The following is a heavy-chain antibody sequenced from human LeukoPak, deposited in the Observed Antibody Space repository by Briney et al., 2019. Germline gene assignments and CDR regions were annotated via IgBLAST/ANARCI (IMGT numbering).Heavy chain of an antibody. CDR2: IWYDGSEQ. CDR1: GFTFSSYG. CDR3: AKDRRRWIQLWLPLYYFDY. Sequence: GGSLRLSCAASGFTFSSYGMHWVRQAPGKGLEWVAVIWYDGSEQYYADSVKGRFTISRDNSKKTLYLQMNSLRAEDTAVYYCAKDRRRWIQLWLPLYYFDYWGQGTLVTVSS. D-gene: IGHD5-18*01. V-gene: IGHV3-33*03. J-gene: IGHJ4*02.